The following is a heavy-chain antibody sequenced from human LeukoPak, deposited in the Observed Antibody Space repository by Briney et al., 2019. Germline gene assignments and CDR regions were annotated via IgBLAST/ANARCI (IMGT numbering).Heavy chain of an antibody. CDR2: IYYSGST. Sequence: PSETLSLTCTVSGGSISSYYWSWIRQPPGKGLEWIGYIYYSGSTNYNPSLKSRVTISVDTSKNQFSLKLSSVTAADTAVYYCARFVMVVALEHDAFDIWGQGTMVTVSS. CDR1: GGSISSYY. V-gene: IGHV4-59*01. CDR3: ARFVMVVALEHDAFDI. D-gene: IGHD3-22*01. J-gene: IGHJ3*02.